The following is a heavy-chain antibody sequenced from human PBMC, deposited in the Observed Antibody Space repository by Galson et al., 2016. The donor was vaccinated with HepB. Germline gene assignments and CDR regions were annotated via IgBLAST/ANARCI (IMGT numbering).Heavy chain of an antibody. CDR1: GFTFNSYD. CDR2: ISYDGSNK. V-gene: IGHV3-30*18. Sequence: SLRLSCAVSGFTFNSYDMHWVRQAPGKGLEWVAVISYDGSNKYYVDSVKGRFTISRDNPKNTLYLEMNSLRPEDTAVYYCAKDWGSSSSWFDPWGQGTLVIVSS. CDR3: AKDWGSSSSWFDP. J-gene: IGHJ5*02. D-gene: IGHD6-13*01.